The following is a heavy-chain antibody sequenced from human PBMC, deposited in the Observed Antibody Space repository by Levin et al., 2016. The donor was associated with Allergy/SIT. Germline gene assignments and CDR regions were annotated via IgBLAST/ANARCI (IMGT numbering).Heavy chain of an antibody. CDR3: ARYGDDHKNLDY. J-gene: IGHJ4*02. CDR2: LSGSGDNT. Sequence: GESLKISCAASGFTFSNYAMTWVRQAPGKGLEWVSGLSGSGDNTDYADSVKGRFTISRDNSKSTLFLQMSGLRAEDTAVYFCARYGDDHKNLDYWGQGTLVTVSS. D-gene: IGHD2-21*02. CDR1: GFTFSNYA. V-gene: IGHV3-23*01.